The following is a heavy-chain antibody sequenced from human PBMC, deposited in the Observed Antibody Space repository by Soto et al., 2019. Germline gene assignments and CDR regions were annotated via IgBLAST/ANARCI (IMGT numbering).Heavy chain of an antibody. D-gene: IGHD5-18*01. CDR1: GFTFSSYS. Sequence: GGSLRLSCAASGFTFSSYSMNWVRQAPGKGLEWVSSISSSSSYIYYADSVKGRFTISRDNAKNSLYLQMNSLRAEDTAVYYCARDTAMGPYYFDYWGQGTLVTVSS. J-gene: IGHJ4*02. CDR3: ARDTAMGPYYFDY. CDR2: ISSSSSYI. V-gene: IGHV3-21*01.